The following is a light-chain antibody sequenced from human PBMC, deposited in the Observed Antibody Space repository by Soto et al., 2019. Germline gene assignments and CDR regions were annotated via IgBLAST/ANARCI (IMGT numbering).Light chain of an antibody. Sequence: EIVMTQSPATLSVSPGERATLSCRASQSVGTYLAWYQQKPGQAPRLLIFGASTRATGIPARFSGGGPGSEFTLTISGLQSEDFAVYSCQQYNNWPLVTFGGGTKVEIK. V-gene: IGKV3-15*01. CDR1: QSVGTY. CDR3: QQYNNWPLVT. J-gene: IGKJ4*01. CDR2: GAS.